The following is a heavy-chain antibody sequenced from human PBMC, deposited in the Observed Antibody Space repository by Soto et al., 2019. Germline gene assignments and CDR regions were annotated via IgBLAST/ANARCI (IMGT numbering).Heavy chain of an antibody. CDR1: GGSISSGGYY. CDR2: IYYSGST. D-gene: IGHD3-22*01. Sequence: PSETLSLTCTVSGGSISSGGYYWSWIRQHPGKGLEWIGYIYYSGSTYYNPSLKSRVTISVDTSKNQFSLELSSVTAADTAVYYCATYDSSDYYSGSPIGWFDPWGQGTLVTVSS. J-gene: IGHJ5*02. V-gene: IGHV4-31*03. CDR3: ATYDSSDYYSGSPIGWFDP.